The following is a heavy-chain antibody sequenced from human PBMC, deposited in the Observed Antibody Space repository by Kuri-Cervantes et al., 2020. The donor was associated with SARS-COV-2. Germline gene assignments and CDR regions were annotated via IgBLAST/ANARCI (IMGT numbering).Heavy chain of an antibody. CDR2: VNTNNGHT. D-gene: IGHD3-16*01. Sequence: ASVKVSCKASGYTFTSYGISWVRQAPGQGLEWMGWVNTNNGHTNYAQRLKGRVTMTTDTSTSTAYMELRSLRSDDTAVYHCARKSYGIGTWFDPWGQGTQVTVSS. J-gene: IGHJ5*02. V-gene: IGHV1-18*01. CDR1: GYTFTSYG. CDR3: ARKSYGIGTWFDP.